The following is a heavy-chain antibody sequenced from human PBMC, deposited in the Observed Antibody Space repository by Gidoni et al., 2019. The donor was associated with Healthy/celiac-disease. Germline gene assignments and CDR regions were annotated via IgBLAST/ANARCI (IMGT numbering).Heavy chain of an antibody. Sequence: QVQLVESGGGVVQPGRSLRLSCAASGFTFSSYAMHWVRQAPGKGLEWVAVISYDGSNKYYADSVKGRFAISRDNSKNTLYLQMNSLRAEDTAVYYCARDPTGRRYYYDSSAPVDYWGQGTLVTVSS. D-gene: IGHD3-22*01. V-gene: IGHV3-30*09. CDR1: GFTFSSYA. CDR3: ARDPTGRRYYYDSSAPVDY. J-gene: IGHJ4*02. CDR2: ISYDGSNK.